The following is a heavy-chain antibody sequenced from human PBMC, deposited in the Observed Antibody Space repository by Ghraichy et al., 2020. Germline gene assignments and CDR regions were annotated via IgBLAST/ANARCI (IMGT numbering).Heavy chain of an antibody. CDR3: AKVGSVTVVTLNSYFDY. CDR1: GFTFSSYA. CDR2: ISGSGGST. V-gene: IGHV3-23*01. D-gene: IGHD4-23*01. J-gene: IGHJ4*02. Sequence: GGSLRLSCAASGFTFSSYAMSWVRQAPGKGLEWVSAISGSGGSTYYADSVKGRFTISRDNSKNTLYLQMNSLRAEDTAVYYCAKVGSVTVVTLNSYFDYWGQGTLVTVSS.